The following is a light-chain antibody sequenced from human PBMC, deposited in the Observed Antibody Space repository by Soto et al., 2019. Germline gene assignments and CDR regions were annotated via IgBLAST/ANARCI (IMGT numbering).Light chain of an antibody. Sequence: QSVLTQPASVSGSPGQSITISCTGTSSDVGTYKYVSWYQQHPGKAPKLMIYEVSNRPSGVSNRFSDSKSGNTASLTISGLQAVDEAYYYCGSYTSRSTPLFGGGTKVTVL. CDR3: GSYTSRSTPL. J-gene: IGLJ2*01. CDR1: SSDVGTYKY. CDR2: EVS. V-gene: IGLV2-14*01.